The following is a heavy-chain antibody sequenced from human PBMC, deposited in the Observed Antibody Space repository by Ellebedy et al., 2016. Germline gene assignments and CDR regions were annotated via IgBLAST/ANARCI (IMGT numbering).Heavy chain of an antibody. J-gene: IGHJ6*02. D-gene: IGHD3-10*01. CDR2: ISWNSGSI. V-gene: IGHV3-9*01. CDR1: GFTFDDYA. Sequence: SLKISXAASGFTFDDYAMHWVRQAPGKGLEWVSGISWNSGSIGYADSVKGRFTISRDNAKNSLYLQMNSLRAEDTALYYCAKGMVRGVVRYYYGMDVWGQGTTVTVSS. CDR3: AKGMVRGVVRYYYGMDV.